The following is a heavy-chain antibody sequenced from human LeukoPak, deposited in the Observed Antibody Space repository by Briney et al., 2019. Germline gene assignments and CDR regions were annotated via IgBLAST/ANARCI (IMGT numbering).Heavy chain of an antibody. J-gene: IGHJ4*02. Sequence: SETLSLTCAVSVGSISSSNWWSLVRQPPGKGLEWSGEIYHSGSTNYNPSLKSRVTIPVDKSKNQFSLKLSSVTAADTAVYYCARASFLSGYYRNYFDSWGQGTLVTVSS. V-gene: IGHV4-4*02. CDR1: VGSISSSNW. CDR3: ARASFLSGYYRNYFDS. CDR2: IYHSGST. D-gene: IGHD3-3*01.